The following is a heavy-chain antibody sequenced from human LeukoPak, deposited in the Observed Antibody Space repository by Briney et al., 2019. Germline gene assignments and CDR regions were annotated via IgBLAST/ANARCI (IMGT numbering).Heavy chain of an antibody. CDR2: ISYDGSNK. J-gene: IGHJ4*02. D-gene: IGHD3-10*01. V-gene: IGHV3-30-3*01. CDR3: ARDSWFGDPGDFDY. CDR1: GFTFSSYA. Sequence: GGSLRLSCAASGFTFSSYAMHWVRQAPGKGLEWVAVISYDGSNKYYADPVKGRFTISRDNSKNTLYLQMNSLRAEDTAVYYCARDSWFGDPGDFDYWGQGTLVTVSS.